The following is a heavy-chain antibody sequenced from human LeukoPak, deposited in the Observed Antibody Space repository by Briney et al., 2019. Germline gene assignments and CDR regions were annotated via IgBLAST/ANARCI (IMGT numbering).Heavy chain of an antibody. D-gene: IGHD3-9*01. Sequence: GGSLRLSCAASGYTFTSYGISWVRQAPGQGLEWMGWISAYNGNTNYAQKLQGRVTMTTDTSTSTAYMELRSLRSDDTAVYYCARFEIYPQMDILTGTPDYWGQGTLVTVSS. V-gene: IGHV1-18*01. CDR2: ISAYNGNT. CDR1: GYTFTSYG. J-gene: IGHJ4*02. CDR3: ARFEIYPQMDILTGTPDY.